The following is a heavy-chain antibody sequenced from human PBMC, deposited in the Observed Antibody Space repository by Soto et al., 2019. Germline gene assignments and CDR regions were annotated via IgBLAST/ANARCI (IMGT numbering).Heavy chain of an antibody. J-gene: IGHJ5*02. CDR2: IYYSGST. D-gene: IGHD2-8*01. V-gene: IGHV4-39*01. Sequence: QLQLQESGPGLVKPSETLSLTCTVSGGSISSSSYYWGWIRQPPGKGLEWIGSIYYSGSTYYNPSLKSRVTISVDTSKNQFSLKLSSVTAADTAVYYCARHYCTNGVCFLYNWFDPWGQGTLVTVSS. CDR1: GGSISSSSYY. CDR3: ARHYCTNGVCFLYNWFDP.